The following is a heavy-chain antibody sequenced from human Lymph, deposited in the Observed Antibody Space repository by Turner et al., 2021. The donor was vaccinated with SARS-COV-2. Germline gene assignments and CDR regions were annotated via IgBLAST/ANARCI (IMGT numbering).Heavy chain of an antibody. CDR2: RSNDGTTK. J-gene: IGHJ4*02. V-gene: IGHV3-30-3*01. CDR3: AGGVYSSFDY. Sequence: QVQPVESGGGVVPPGRSLIPSCAAAGITFSSYAKHGVRQAPGQVVGWVELRSNDGTTKYYTDAVKSGFTISKDNSKNTLYLQMNSRRPEYSAVYYCAGGVYSSFDYWGQGTLVTVSS. CDR1: GITFSSYA. D-gene: IGHD6-13*01.